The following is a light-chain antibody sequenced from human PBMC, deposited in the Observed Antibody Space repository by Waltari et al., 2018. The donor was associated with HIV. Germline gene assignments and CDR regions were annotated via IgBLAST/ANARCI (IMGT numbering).Light chain of an antibody. J-gene: IGKJ4*01. CDR3: QQYYSAPVT. V-gene: IGKV4-1*01. CDR1: QRVLYCSNNNNY. Sequence: EIVMSQSPESPAGSLGERATTNGRSRQRVLYCSNNNNYLAWFQQKPGQPPKVLIYWASNRVSGVPDRFSGGGSGTDFTLTISSLQAEDVAVYYCQQYYSAPVTFGGGTKVEIK. CDR2: WAS.